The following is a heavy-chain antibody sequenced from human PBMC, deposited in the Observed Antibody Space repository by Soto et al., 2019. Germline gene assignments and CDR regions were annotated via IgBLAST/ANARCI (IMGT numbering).Heavy chain of an antibody. D-gene: IGHD6-13*01. V-gene: IGHV1-3*01. CDR3: ARALPIARDGMDV. Sequence: VSVKVSCKASGYTFTSYAMHWVRQAPGQRLEWMGCINAGNGNTKYSQKFQGRVTITRDTSASTAYMEPSSLRSEDTAVYYCARALPIARDGMDVWGQGTTVTVSS. CDR2: INAGNGNT. J-gene: IGHJ6*02. CDR1: GYTFTSYA.